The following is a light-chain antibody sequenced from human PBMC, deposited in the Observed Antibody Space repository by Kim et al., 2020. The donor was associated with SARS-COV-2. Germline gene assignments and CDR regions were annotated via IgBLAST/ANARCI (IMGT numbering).Light chain of an antibody. J-gene: IGKJ5*01. CDR1: QDIRND. Sequence: DIQMTQSPSSLSASVGDRVTITCRASQDIRNDLGWYQQNPGRAPKRLIYGASSLQSGVPSRFSGSGSGTKFTLTISSVQPEDFATYFCLQHSTYPLTFGQGTRLEIK. CDR2: GAS. V-gene: IGKV1-17*01. CDR3: LQHSTYPLT.